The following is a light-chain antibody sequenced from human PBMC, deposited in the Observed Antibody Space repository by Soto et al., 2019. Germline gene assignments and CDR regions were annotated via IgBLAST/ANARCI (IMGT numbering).Light chain of an antibody. CDR1: NIGSKS. J-gene: IGLJ3*02. CDR2: DDS. Sequence: SYELTQPPSVSGAPGQTARITCGGNNIGSKSVHWYQQKPGQAPVLVVYDDSDRPSGIPERFSGSLSGNTATLTISGLQAEDEADYYCSSYTSSSTLEVFGGGTKVTVL. CDR3: SSYTSSSTLEV. V-gene: IGLV3-21*02.